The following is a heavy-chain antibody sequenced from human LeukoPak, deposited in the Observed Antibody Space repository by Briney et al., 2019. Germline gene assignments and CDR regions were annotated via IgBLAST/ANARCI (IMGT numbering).Heavy chain of an antibody. Sequence: SETLSLTCTVSGYSISSGYYWGWIRQPPGKGLEWIGTIYHSGSTYYNPSLKSRVTISVDTSKNQFSLKLSSVTAADTAVFYCARAHPSPGWFDPWGQGTLVTVSS. CDR2: IYHSGST. D-gene: IGHD3-10*01. V-gene: IGHV4-38-2*02. CDR3: ARAHPSPGWFDP. CDR1: GYSISSGYY. J-gene: IGHJ5*02.